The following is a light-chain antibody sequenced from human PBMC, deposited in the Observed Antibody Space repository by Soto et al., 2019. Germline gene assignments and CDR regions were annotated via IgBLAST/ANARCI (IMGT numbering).Light chain of an antibody. V-gene: IGLV2-14*01. CDR3: SSYTSSSTVV. J-gene: IGLJ2*01. CDR1: SSDVGGYNY. CDR2: DVS. Sequence: QSVLTQPASVSGSPGQSITISCTGTSSDVGGYNYVSWYQQHPGKAPKLMIYDVSNRPSGDSNRFSGSNSGNTASLTISGLQAEDEADYYCSSYTSSSTVVFGGGTKLTVL.